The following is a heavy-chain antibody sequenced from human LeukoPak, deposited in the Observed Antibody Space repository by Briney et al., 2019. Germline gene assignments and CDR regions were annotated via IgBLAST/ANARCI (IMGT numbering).Heavy chain of an antibody. Sequence: GESLKISCKGSGYSFTSYWIGWVRQMPGKGLEWMGIIYPGDSDTRYSPSFQGQVTISADKSISTAYLQWSSLKASDAAMYYCARSGLNRYYYDSSGYSDTFDYWGQGTLVTVSS. V-gene: IGHV5-51*01. CDR2: IYPGDSDT. CDR3: ARSGLNRYYYDSSGYSDTFDY. CDR1: GYSFTSYW. J-gene: IGHJ4*02. D-gene: IGHD3-22*01.